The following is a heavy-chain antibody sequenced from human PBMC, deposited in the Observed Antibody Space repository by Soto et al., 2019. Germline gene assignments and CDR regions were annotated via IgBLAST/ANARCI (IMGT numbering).Heavy chain of an antibody. CDR3: SRDENAYYGMDV. J-gene: IGHJ6*02. Sequence: GASVKVSCKASGGTFSSYAISWVRQAPGQGLEWMGGIIPIFGTANYAQKLQGRVTITADESTSTAYMELSSLRSEDTAVYYCSRDENAYYGMDVWGQGTKVTVSS. CDR2: IIPIFGTA. CDR1: GGTFSSYA. V-gene: IGHV1-69*13.